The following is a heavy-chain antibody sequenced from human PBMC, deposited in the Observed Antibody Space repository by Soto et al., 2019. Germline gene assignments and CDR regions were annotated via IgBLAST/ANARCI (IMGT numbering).Heavy chain of an antibody. Sequence: PWESLKISCKGSGYSFTSYWIGWVRQMPGKGLEWMGIIYPGDSDTRYSPSFQGQVTISADKSISTAYLQWSSLKASETAMYYCARLHADIVVVPAAKYYYYYGKDVWRQGTTVTVSS. D-gene: IGHD2-2*01. CDR2: IYPGDSDT. J-gene: IGHJ6*01. V-gene: IGHV5-51*01. CDR3: ARLHADIVVVPAAKYYYYYGKDV. CDR1: GYSFTSYW.